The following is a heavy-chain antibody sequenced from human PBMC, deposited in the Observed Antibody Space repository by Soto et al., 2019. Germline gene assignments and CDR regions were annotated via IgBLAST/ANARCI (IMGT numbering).Heavy chain of an antibody. V-gene: IGHV1-18*01. D-gene: IGHD4-17*01. CDR3: ARDEFGDPGVY. J-gene: IGHJ4*02. Sequence: QVQLVQSGAEVKKPGASVKVSCKASGYTFTSYGISWVRQAPGQGLEWMGWISAYNGNTNYAQKLQGRVTMTTDTSTSTAYTELRSPRPDDTAVYYWARDEFGDPGVYWGQGTLVTVSS. CDR2: ISAYNGNT. CDR1: GYTFTSYG.